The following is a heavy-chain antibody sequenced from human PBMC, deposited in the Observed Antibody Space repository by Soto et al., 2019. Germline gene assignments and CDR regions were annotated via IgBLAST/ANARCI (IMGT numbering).Heavy chain of an antibody. V-gene: IGHV1-46*03. D-gene: IGHD3-10*01. Sequence: GASVKVSCKASGYTFTRYGIVWVRQAPGQGLEWLGVVNPSSGTTTYAQKFHGRVATTRDTSTSTVYMELSSLRSEDTAIYYCGREYYYGSGNYNRLDVWGQGTTVTVSS. CDR3: GREYYYGSGNYNRLDV. CDR1: GYTFTRYG. CDR2: VNPSSGTT. J-gene: IGHJ6*02.